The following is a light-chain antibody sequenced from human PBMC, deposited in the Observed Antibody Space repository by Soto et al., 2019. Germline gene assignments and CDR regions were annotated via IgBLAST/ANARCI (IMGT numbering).Light chain of an antibody. J-gene: IGLJ2*01. CDR1: RSDVGGYNF. CDR3: SSYTSTNTMV. CDR2: DVT. V-gene: IGLV2-14*01. Sequence: QSALTQPASVSGSPGQSITISCTGTRSDVGGYNFVSWYQQHPGKVPKLLIYDVTHRPSGVSNRFSASKSANTASLTISGLQDEDEADYYCSSYTSTNTMVFGGGTKLTVL.